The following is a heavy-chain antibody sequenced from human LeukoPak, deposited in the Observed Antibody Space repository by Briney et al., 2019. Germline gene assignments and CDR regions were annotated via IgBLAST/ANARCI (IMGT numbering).Heavy chain of an antibody. Sequence: PGGSLRLSCAASGFTFRCYSMNWVRRAPGKGLEGVSSITSSRSYIYYSDSVKGRFTISRDSAKNSMYLQMNRRIAEDTAVYSCARCGGGNPRWFDPWGQGTLVTVSS. D-gene: IGHD4-23*01. CDR3: ARCGGGNPRWFDP. J-gene: IGHJ5*02. V-gene: IGHV3-21*01. CDR2: ITSSRSYI. CDR1: GFTFRCYS.